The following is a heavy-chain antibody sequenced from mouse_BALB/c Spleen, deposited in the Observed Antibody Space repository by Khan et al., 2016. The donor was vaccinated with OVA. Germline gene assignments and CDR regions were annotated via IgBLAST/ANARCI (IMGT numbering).Heavy chain of an antibody. V-gene: IGHV2-6-1*01. D-gene: IGHD2-10*01. CDR1: GFSLTNYG. CDR2: IWSDGST. CDR3: ARQPYYHYNVMDY. Sequence: QVQLKQSGPGLVAPSQSLSITCTISGFSLTNYGIHWVRQPPGKGLEWLVVIWSDGSTTYNSALKSRLTITKDNSKSQVFLIMNSLQTDDTAIYFCARQPYYHYNVMDYWGQGTSVTVSS. J-gene: IGHJ4*01.